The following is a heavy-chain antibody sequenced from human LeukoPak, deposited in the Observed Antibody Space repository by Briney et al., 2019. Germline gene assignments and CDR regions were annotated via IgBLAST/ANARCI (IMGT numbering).Heavy chain of an antibody. D-gene: IGHD5-24*01. V-gene: IGHV4-61*08. CDR3: ARVVGDGYNQNYFDY. Sequence: SETLSLTCTVSGGSIRGGDFYWNWIRQPPGKGLEWIGYIYYSGSTNYNPSLKSRVTISVDTSKNQFSLKLSSVTAADTAVYYCARVVGDGYNQNYFDYWGQGTLVTVSS. CDR2: IYYSGST. CDR1: GGSIRGGDFY. J-gene: IGHJ4*02.